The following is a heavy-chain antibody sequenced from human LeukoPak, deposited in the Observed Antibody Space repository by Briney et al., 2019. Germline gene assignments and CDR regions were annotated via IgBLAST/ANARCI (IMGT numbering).Heavy chain of an antibody. J-gene: IGHJ4*02. CDR3: ARSAAHPYYFDY. CDR2: ISSNGGST. CDR1: GFTFSSYA. D-gene: IGHD6-6*01. Sequence: GGSLRLFCAASGFTFSSYAMHWVRQAPGKGLEYVSAISSNGGSTYYANSVKGRFTISRDNSKNTLYLQMGSLRAEDMAVYYCARSAAHPYYFDYWGQGTLVTVSS. V-gene: IGHV3-64*01.